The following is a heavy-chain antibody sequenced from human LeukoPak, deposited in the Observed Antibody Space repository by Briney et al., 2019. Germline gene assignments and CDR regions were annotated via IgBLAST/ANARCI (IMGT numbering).Heavy chain of an antibody. CDR3: ARGVAGYSSSSGYYYYGMDV. Sequence: PSETLSLTCTVSGGSISSGSYYWSWIRQPAGKGLEWIGRIYTSGSTNYNPSLKSRVTISVDTSKNQFSLKLSSVTAADTAVYYCARGVAGYSSSSGYYYYGMDVWGQGTTVTVSS. CDR2: IYTSGST. D-gene: IGHD6-6*01. CDR1: GGSISSGSYY. J-gene: IGHJ6*02. V-gene: IGHV4-61*02.